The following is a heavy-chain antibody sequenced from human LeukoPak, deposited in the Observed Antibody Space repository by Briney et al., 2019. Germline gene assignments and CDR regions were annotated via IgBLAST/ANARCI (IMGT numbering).Heavy chain of an antibody. CDR1: GGSISSYY. D-gene: IGHD6-6*01. V-gene: IGHV4-4*07. Sequence: KPSETLSLTCTVSGGSISSYYWSWIRQPAGKGLEWIGRIYTSGSTNYNPSLKSRVTMSVDTSKNQFSLKLSSVTAADTAVYYCARDGAYSSSSSFYYYYYYMDVWGKGTTVTASS. J-gene: IGHJ6*03. CDR2: IYTSGST. CDR3: ARDGAYSSSSSFYYYYYYMDV.